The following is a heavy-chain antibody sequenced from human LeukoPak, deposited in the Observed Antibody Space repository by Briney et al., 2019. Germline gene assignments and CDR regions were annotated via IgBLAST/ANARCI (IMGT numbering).Heavy chain of an antibody. Sequence: ASVTVSFKASGYTFTSYDINWVRQAPGQGLEWMGWISAYNGNTNYAQKLQGRVTMTTDTFTSTAYMELRSLRSDDTAVYYCARDGSGSYYPNWFDLWGQGTLVTVSS. CDR3: ARDGSGSYYPNWFDL. J-gene: IGHJ5*02. V-gene: IGHV1-18*04. CDR2: ISAYNGNT. D-gene: IGHD3-10*01. CDR1: GYTFTSYD.